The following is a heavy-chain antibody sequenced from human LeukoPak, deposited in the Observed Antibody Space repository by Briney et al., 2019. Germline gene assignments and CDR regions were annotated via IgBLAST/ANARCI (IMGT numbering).Heavy chain of an antibody. CDR2: IKQEGTEK. CDR3: ARDGGGPLD. CDR1: GFTFRNSW. J-gene: IGHJ4*02. D-gene: IGHD3-10*01. Sequence: GGSLRLSCAASGFTFRNSWMSWVRQAPGKGLEWVANIKQEGTEKNYVDSVKGRFTISIDNARNSLYLQMNSLRAEDTAVYYCARDGGGPLDWGQGTLDTVSS. V-gene: IGHV3-7*01.